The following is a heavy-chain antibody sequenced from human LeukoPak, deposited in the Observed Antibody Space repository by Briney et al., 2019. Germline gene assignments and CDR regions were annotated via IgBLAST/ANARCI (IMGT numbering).Heavy chain of an antibody. V-gene: IGHV3-21*01. D-gene: IGHD1-14*01. J-gene: IGHJ4*02. CDR2: ISTSSSYI. Sequence: GGSLRLSCAASGFTFSTYSMNWVRQAPGKGLEWVSSISTSSSYIHYADSVKGRFTISRDNAKNSLYLQMNSLRAEDTAVYYCARGTLNIPGEHGAFDYWGQGTLVTVSS. CDR3: ARGTLNIPGEHGAFDY. CDR1: GFTFSTYS.